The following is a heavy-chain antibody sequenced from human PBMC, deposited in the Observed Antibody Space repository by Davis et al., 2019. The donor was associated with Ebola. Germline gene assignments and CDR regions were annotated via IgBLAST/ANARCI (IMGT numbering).Heavy chain of an antibody. Sequence: ASVTVSCQASGYTFTSYYMHWVRQAPGQGLEWMGIINPSGGSTSYAQKFQGRVTMTRDTSTSTVYMELSSLRSEDTAVYYCARDPLRGIAARGYYNMDVWGKGTTVTVSS. CDR2: INPSGGST. V-gene: IGHV1-46*01. CDR3: ARDPLRGIAARGYYNMDV. D-gene: IGHD6-25*01. J-gene: IGHJ6*03. CDR1: GYTFTSYY.